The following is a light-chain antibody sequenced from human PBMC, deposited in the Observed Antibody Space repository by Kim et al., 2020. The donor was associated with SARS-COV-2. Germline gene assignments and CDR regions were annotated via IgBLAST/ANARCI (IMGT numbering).Light chain of an antibody. CDR2: EDT. CDR1: SSDVGSYDL. J-gene: IGLJ1*01. Sequence: QSVLTQPASVSGSPGQSITVSCTGSSSDVGSYDLVSWYQQHPGKAPKLIIYEDTKRPSGVSNRFSGSKSGNTASLTISGLQAEDEAEYHCCSYAGSSTYVFGTGTKSPS. CDR3: CSYAGSSTYV. V-gene: IGLV2-23*01.